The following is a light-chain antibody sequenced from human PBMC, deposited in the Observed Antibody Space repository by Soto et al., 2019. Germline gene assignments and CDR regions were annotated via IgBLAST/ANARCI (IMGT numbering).Light chain of an antibody. CDR3: QQYNNWPWT. J-gene: IGKJ1*01. CDR1: QSINDT. CDR2: GAS. Sequence: EIVMTQSPATLSLSPGGRATLSCRASQSINDTLAWYQQKPGQAPRLLIYGASNRATGIPARFSGSGSGTDFTLTISSLQSEDFAVYYCQQYNNWPWTFGQGIKVDIK. V-gene: IGKV3-15*01.